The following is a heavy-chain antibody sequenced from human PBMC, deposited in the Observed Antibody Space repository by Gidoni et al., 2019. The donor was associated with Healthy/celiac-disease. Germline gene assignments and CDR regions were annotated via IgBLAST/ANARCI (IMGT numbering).Heavy chain of an antibody. V-gene: IGHV3-7*01. J-gene: IGHJ4*02. CDR2: IKQDGREK. CDR3: ARWYTAMEFDY. Sequence: EVQLVESGGGLVQPGGSLRLSCAASGFTFSSYWMSWVRQAPGKGREWVANIKQDGREKYYVDSVKGRFTISRDNAKNSLYLQMNSRRAEDTAVYYCARWYTAMEFDYWGQGTLVTVSS. CDR1: GFTFSSYW. D-gene: IGHD5-18*01.